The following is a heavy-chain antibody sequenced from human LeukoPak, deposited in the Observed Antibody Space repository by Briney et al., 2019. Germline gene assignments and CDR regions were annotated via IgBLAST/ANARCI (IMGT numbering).Heavy chain of an antibody. CDR1: GYTFTSYD. V-gene: IGHV1-8*01. CDR3: ARGPDYYGSGTISGMDV. CDR2: MNPNSGNT. Sequence: GASVKVSCKASGYTFTSYDINWVRQATGQGLEWMGWMNPNSGNTGYAQKFQGRVTMTRNTSISTAYMELSSLRSEDTAVYYCARGPDYYGSGTISGMDVWGQGTTVTVSS. D-gene: IGHD3-10*01. J-gene: IGHJ6*02.